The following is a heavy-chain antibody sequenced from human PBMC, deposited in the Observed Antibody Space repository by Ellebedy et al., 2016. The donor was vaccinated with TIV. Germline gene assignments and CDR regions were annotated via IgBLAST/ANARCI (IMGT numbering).Heavy chain of an antibody. CDR3: ARGGRGYCSGGSCRTAFDI. CDR1: GYTFTSYA. CDR2: INAGNGNT. Sequence: ASVKVSCKASGYTFTSYAMHWVRQAPGQRLEWMGWINAGNGNTKYSQKFQGRVTITRDTSASTAYMELSSLRSEDTAVYYCARGGRGYCSGGSCRTAFDIWGQGTMVTVSS. J-gene: IGHJ3*02. D-gene: IGHD2-15*01. V-gene: IGHV1-3*01.